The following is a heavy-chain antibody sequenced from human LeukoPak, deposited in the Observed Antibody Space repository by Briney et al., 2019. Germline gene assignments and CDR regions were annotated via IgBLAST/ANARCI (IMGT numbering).Heavy chain of an antibody. CDR1: GFILDNYG. D-gene: IGHD3-3*01. Sequence: PGGSLRLSCVASGFILDNYGVSWVRQVPGKGREWVSGINWNGDSKGYVDSVKGRFTISRDNAKNSLYLQMNSLRAEDTAFYYCAGDGLPYYNFWSGYPYWGQGILVTVSS. J-gene: IGHJ4*02. V-gene: IGHV3-20*04. CDR3: AGDGLPYYNFWSGYPY. CDR2: INWNGDSK.